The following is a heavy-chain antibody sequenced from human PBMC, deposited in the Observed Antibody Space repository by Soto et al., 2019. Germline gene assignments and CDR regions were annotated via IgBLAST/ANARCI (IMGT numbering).Heavy chain of an antibody. D-gene: IGHD1-26*01. Sequence: GGSLRLSSSASGFPVSSNYMSWVRQAPGKGLEWVSVIYSGGSTYYADSVKGRFTISRDNSKNTLYLQMNSLRAEDTAVYYCARLEGRSGGDYWGQGTLVTVSS. CDR2: IYSGGST. J-gene: IGHJ4*02. V-gene: IGHV3-53*01. CDR3: ARLEGRSGGDY. CDR1: GFPVSSNY.